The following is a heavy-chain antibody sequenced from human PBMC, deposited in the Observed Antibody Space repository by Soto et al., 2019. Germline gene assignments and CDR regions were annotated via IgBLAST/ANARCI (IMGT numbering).Heavy chain of an antibody. CDR1: GYSFTSYY. J-gene: IGHJ4*02. CDR3: ARGLIYDSSGYYFDY. V-gene: IGHV1-46*01. Sequence: GESLKISCKGSGYSFTSYYMHWVRQAPGQGLEWMGIINPSGGSTRYAQKFQGRVTMTRDTSTSTVYMELSSLRSEDTAVYYCARGLIYDSSGYYFDYWGQGTLATVSS. CDR2: INPSGGST. D-gene: IGHD3-22*01.